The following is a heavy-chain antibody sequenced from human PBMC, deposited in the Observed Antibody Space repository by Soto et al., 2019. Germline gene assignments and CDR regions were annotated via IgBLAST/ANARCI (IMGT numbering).Heavy chain of an antibody. CDR3: ARVGPWVPYYYDSSPYTFENWFNP. CDR2: IYSTGSS. J-gene: IGHJ5*02. D-gene: IGHD3-22*01. V-gene: IGHV4-30-4*01. Sequence: SETLSLTCTVSGGSISSGNYYWSWIRQSPGKGLEWIGYIYSTGSSYYNPSLRSRVSMSVDTSKNQFSLNLNSVTAADTAVYYCARVGPWVPYYYDSSPYTFENWFNPWGQGTLVTVSS. CDR1: GGSISSGNYY.